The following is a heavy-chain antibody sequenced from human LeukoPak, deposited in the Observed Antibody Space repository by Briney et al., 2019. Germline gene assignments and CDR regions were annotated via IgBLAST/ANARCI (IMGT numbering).Heavy chain of an antibody. CDR1: GGSIYSYY. J-gene: IGHJ4*02. D-gene: IGHD3/OR15-3a*01. V-gene: IGHV4-59*01. CDR3: VRRADFWALPEHTYSFDY. Sequence: SETLSLTRSVSGGSIYSYYWSWIRQPPGKGLEWIGYLYYSGGPTYNPSLKSRVTISADTSKNQSSLNLRFVTAADTAVYFCVRRADFWALPEHTYSFDYWGQGALVTVSS. CDR2: LYYSGGP.